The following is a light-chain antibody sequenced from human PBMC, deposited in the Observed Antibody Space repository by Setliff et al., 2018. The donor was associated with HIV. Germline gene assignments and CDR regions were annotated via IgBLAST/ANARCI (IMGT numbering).Light chain of an antibody. Sequence: QSVLTQPASVSGSPGQSITISCTGTSSDVGGYNFVSWYQQHPGKAPKLMIYEVSNRPSGVSNRFSGSKSGNTASLTISGLQAEDEADYYCSSYTVSTTPDVFGTGTKGTVL. CDR1: SSDVGGYNF. V-gene: IGLV2-14*01. CDR2: EVS. CDR3: SSYTVSTTPDV. J-gene: IGLJ1*01.